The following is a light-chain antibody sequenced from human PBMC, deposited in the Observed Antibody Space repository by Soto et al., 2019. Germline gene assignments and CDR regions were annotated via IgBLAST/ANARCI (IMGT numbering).Light chain of an antibody. V-gene: IGKV3D-15*01. CDR2: GAS. CDR1: QSVSSN. Sequence: EIVMTQSPATLSVSPGERATLSCRASQSVSSNLAWYQQKPGQAPRLLIYGASSRATGIPDRFSGSGSGTDFTLTISRLEPEDFATYYCLQHKSYPRTFGQGTKVDIK. CDR3: LQHKSYPRT. J-gene: IGKJ1*01.